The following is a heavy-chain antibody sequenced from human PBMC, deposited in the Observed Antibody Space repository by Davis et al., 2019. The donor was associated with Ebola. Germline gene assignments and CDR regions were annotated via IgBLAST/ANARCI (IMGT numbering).Heavy chain of an antibody. CDR1: GGSFSGYY. CDR2: INHSGST. J-gene: IGHJ4*02. Sequence: PSETLSLTCAVYGGSFSGYYWSWIRQPPGKGLEWIGEINHSGSTNYNPSLKSRVTISVDTSKNQFSLKLSSVTAADTAVYYCARMYYDFWSGYYYLDYWGQGTLVTVSS. CDR3: ARMYYDFWSGYYYLDY. D-gene: IGHD3-3*01. V-gene: IGHV4-34*01.